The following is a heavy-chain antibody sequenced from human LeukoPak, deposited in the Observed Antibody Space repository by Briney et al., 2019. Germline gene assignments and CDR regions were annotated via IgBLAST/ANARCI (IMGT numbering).Heavy chain of an antibody. CDR1: GGSIRNYY. Sequence: PSETLSLTCTVSGGSIRNYYWIWIRQPPGKGLEWIGYIYYTGSTNYNPSLKSRVTISIDTSKNQFSLKLRSVTAADTAVYYCARAGYSYGTGYYFDYWGQGTLVTVSS. D-gene: IGHD5-18*01. J-gene: IGHJ4*02. V-gene: IGHV4-59*01. CDR2: IYYTGST. CDR3: ARAGYSYGTGYYFDY.